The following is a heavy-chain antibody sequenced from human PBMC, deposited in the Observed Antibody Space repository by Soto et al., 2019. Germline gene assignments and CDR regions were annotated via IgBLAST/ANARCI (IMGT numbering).Heavy chain of an antibody. D-gene: IGHD3-9*01. CDR1: GFILSKYW. J-gene: IGHJ4*02. CDR3: ARDREYDILTGTDS. V-gene: IGHV3-74*01. Sequence: GGSLRLSCAASGFILSKYWMHWFRQAPGKGLLWVSRINPDGRTTTYADSVKGRFTISRDNAKNTLYLQIDSLRVEDTAVYYCARDREYDILTGTDSWGQGTLVTVSS. CDR2: INPDGRTT.